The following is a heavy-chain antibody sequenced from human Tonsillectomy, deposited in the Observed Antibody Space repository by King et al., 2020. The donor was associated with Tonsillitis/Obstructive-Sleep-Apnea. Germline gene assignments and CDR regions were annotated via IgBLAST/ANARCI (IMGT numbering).Heavy chain of an antibody. V-gene: IGHV3-48*03. Sequence: QLVQSGGGLVQPGGSLRLSCAASGFTFSSYEMNWVRQAPGKGLEWVSYISSSGSTIYYADSVKGRFTISRDNAKNSLYLQMNSLRAEDTAVSYCARDRCSSISCYLSIGGYYYYGMDVWGQGTTVTVSS. CDR2: ISSSGSTI. CDR1: GFTFSSYE. CDR3: ARDRCSSISCYLSIGGYYYYGMDV. D-gene: IGHD2-2*01. J-gene: IGHJ6*02.